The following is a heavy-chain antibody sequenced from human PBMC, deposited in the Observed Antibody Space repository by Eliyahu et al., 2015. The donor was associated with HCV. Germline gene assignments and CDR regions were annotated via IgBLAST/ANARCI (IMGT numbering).Heavy chain of an antibody. CDR3: TRDISRVVFGGVGGGLHYGMDV. CDR2: IRXKAYGGTT. J-gene: IGHJ6*04. V-gene: IGHV3-49*05. CDR1: GFTFGDYA. Sequence: EVQLVESGGGLVKPGRSLRLSCTASGFTFGDYAXXWFRQAPGKGLEWVGFIRXKAYGGTTEYAASVKGRFTISRDDSKSIAYLQMNSLKTEDTAVYYCTRDISRVVFGGVGGGLHYGMDVWGKGTTVTVSS. D-gene: IGHD3-16*01.